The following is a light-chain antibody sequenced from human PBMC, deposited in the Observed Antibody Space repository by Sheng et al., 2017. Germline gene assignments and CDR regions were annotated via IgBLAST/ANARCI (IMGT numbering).Light chain of an antibody. Sequence: QSALTQPTSVSGSPGQSITIFCTGTSSDVGAFDYVSWYQQRPGEGPKLLIHDVSSRPSGISHRFSGSKSANTASLTISGLQAEDEADYYCSSYTTTNTLVLFGGGTKLTVL. CDR3: SSYTTTNTLVL. CDR2: DVS. J-gene: IGLJ2*01. CDR1: SSDVGAFDY. V-gene: IGLV2-14*03.